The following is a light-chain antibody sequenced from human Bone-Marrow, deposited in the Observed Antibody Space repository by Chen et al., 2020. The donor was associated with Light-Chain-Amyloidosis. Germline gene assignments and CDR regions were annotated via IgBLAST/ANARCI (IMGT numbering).Light chain of an antibody. J-gene: IGLJ3*02. Sequence: SYVLTQPSSVSVAPGQTATTACGGYNIGSTSVHWYQQTPGQAPLLVVYDDSDRPSGIPERLSGSNSGNTATLTISRVEAGDEADYYCQVWDRSSDRPVFGGGTELTVL. CDR1: NIGSTS. CDR2: DDS. CDR3: QVWDRSSDRPV. V-gene: IGLV3-21*02.